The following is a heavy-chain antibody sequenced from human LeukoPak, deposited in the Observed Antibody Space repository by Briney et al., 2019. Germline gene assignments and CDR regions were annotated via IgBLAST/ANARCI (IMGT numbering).Heavy chain of an antibody. CDR2: INPSGGST. Sequence: ASVKVSCKASGYTFTSYYMHWVRQAPGQGLEWMGIINPSGGSTSYAQKFQGRVTMTRDTSTSTVYMELSSLRSEDTAVYYCARDLGGLVTTAGGGLDWFDPWGQGTLVTVSS. CDR3: ARDLGGLVTTAGGGLDWFDP. V-gene: IGHV1-46*01. CDR1: GYTFTSYY. D-gene: IGHD4-17*01. J-gene: IGHJ5*02.